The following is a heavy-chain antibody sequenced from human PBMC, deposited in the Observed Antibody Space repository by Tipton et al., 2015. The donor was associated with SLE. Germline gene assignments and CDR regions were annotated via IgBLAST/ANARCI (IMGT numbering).Heavy chain of an antibody. CDR2: ISGSTPNT. V-gene: IGHV3-21*05. J-gene: IGHJ4*01. CDR3: GRDVAAAGGVDY. D-gene: IGHD6-13*01. CDR1: GFTFSNYA. Sequence: SLRLSCEASGFTFSNYAMNWVRQAPGKGLEWVSYISGSTPNTFYADSVEGRFTISRDNAKNTLYLEMQTLRVEDTAMFYCGRDVAAAGGVDYWGHGTLVTVSS.